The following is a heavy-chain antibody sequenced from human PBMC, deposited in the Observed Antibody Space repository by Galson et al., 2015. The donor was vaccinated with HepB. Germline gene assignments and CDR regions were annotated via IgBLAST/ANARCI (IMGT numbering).Heavy chain of an antibody. CDR1: GGTFSSYA. V-gene: IGHV1-69*04. D-gene: IGHD5-18*01. CDR3: ARVRWGSIQLWLSADY. CDR2: IIPILGIA. J-gene: IGHJ4*02. Sequence: SVKVSCKASGGTFSSYAISWVRQAPGQGLEWMGRIIPILGIANYAQKFQGRVTITADKSTSTAYMELSSLRSEDTAVYYCARVRWGSIQLWLSADYWGQGTLVTVSS.